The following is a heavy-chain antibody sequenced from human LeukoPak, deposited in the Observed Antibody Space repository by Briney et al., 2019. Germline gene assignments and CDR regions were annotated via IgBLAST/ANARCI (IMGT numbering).Heavy chain of an antibody. CDR3: AMTDRYAGRPFDY. CDR2: FDPEYDEDGET. J-gene: IGHJ4*02. V-gene: IGHV1-24*01. D-gene: IGHD5-12*01. Sequence: GASVKVSCKVSGYILTEVAINWVRQAPGKALEWIGGFDPEYDEDGETLFAQKFQGRVTMTEDASTDTAYMVLSSLRSEDTAVYYCAMTDRYAGRPFDYWGQGTLVTVSS. CDR1: GYILTEVA.